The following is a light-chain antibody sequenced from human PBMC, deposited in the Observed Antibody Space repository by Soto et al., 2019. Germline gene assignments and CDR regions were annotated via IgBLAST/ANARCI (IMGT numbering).Light chain of an antibody. V-gene: IGLV4-69*01. CDR3: QTWGTVV. CDR1: SGHSTYA. CDR2: LNSDGSH. J-gene: IGLJ2*01. Sequence: QPVLTQSPSASASLGASVKLTCTLSSGHSTYAIAWHQQQPEKGPRYLMKLNSDGSHSKGDGIPDRFSGSSFGAERYLTISSLQSEDEADYYCQTWGTVVFGGGTKLTVL.